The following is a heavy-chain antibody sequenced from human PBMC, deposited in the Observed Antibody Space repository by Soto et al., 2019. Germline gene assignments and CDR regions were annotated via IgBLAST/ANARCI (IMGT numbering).Heavy chain of an antibody. CDR2: ITFRGDNT. J-gene: IGHJ4*02. CDR1: GFTFSSYV. Sequence: EVQLLESGGGLVQPGGSLRLSCAASGFTFSSYVMSWVRQAPGKGLEWLAGITFRGDNTYYADSVKGRFTLSRDNSRNRLDLQMNSLKVEDTALYYCAKLGTMGVFDNWGQGTLLTVSS. CDR3: AKLGTMGVFDN. V-gene: IGHV3-23*01. D-gene: IGHD1-26*01.